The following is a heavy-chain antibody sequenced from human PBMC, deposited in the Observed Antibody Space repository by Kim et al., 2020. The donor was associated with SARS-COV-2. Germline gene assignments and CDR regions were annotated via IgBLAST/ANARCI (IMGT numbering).Heavy chain of an antibody. D-gene: IGHD1-7*01. J-gene: IGHJ3*02. CDR3: VRDGITGTTEAFDI. CDR1: GFTFSGYG. V-gene: IGHV3-33*01. Sequence: GGSLRLSCAASGFTFSGYGMHWVRQAPSKGLEWVAVIWNDGSNKNYADSVKGRFTISRDNSENTLYLQINSLRAEDTAVYYCVRDGITGTTEAFDIWGQGTMVTVSS. CDR2: IWNDGSNK.